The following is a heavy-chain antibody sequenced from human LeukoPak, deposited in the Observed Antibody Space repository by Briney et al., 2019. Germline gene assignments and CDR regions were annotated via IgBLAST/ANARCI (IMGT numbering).Heavy chain of an antibody. D-gene: IGHD2-2*01. CDR2: INWNGGST. J-gene: IGHJ6*04. V-gene: IGHV3-20*01. Sequence: PGGSLRLSCAASGFTFDDYGMSWVRQAPGKGLEWVSGINWNGGSTGYADSVKGRFTISRDNAKNSLYLQMNSLRAEDTALYHCASSCSSTSCYGRDLWGKGTTVTVSS. CDR1: GFTFDDYG. CDR3: ASSCSSTSCYGRDL.